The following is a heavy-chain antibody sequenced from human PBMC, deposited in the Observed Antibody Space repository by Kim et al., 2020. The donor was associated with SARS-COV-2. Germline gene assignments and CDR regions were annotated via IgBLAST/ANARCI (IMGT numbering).Heavy chain of an antibody. V-gene: IGHV4-39*01. J-gene: IGHJ5*02. D-gene: IGHD6-19*01. CDR3: ARQFSSAPGGWFDP. Sequence: SETLSLTCSVSGGSISRNNYYWGWIRQPPGKGLEWIGCIYYSGTIYYNPSLKSRVTMSVDTSKSQFSLKLTSVTAADTAVYYCARQFSSAPGGWFDPWGQGTLVTVSS. CDR1: GGSISRNNYY. CDR2: IYYSGTI.